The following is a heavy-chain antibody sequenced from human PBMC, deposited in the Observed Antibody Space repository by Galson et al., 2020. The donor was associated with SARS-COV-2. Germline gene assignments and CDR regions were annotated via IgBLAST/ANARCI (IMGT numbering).Heavy chain of an antibody. Sequence: ETSETLSLTCAVYGGSFSGSSWSWLRQPPGKGLEWIGEVNHSGSTNYNPSLGSRVTISLDTSKNQFSLKLTSVTAADTSVYYCARNSASFHDSSGLGLFPFFYYYMDVWGQGTTVTVSS. J-gene: IGHJ6*02. CDR2: VNHSGST. CDR3: ARNSASFHDSSGLGLFPFFYYYMDV. V-gene: IGHV4-34*01. D-gene: IGHD3-22*01. CDR1: GGSFSGSS.